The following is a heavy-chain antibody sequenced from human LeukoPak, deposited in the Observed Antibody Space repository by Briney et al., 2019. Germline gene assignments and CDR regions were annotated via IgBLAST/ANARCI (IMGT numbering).Heavy chain of an antibody. Sequence: PGGSLRLSCAASGFTFSSYSMNWVRQAPGKGLEWVPYIIRSSSTIYYADSVKGRFTISRDNAKNSLYLQMNSLRAEDTAVYYCAKWEVAGDYYYYGMDVWGQGTTVTVSS. V-gene: IGHV3-48*04. J-gene: IGHJ6*02. D-gene: IGHD6-19*01. CDR2: IIRSSSTI. CDR3: AKWEVAGDYYYYGMDV. CDR1: GFTFSSYS.